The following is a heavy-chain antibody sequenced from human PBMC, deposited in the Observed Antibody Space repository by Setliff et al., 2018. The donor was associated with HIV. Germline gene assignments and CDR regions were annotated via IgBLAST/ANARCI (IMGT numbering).Heavy chain of an antibody. Sequence: GGSLRLSCAASGFTFSSYSMNWVRQAPGKGLEWVSYISSSSSTIYYADSVKGRFTISRDNAKNSLYLQMNSLRAEDTAVYYRARPRGAAPYPSDAFDIWGQGTMVTVSS. D-gene: IGHD6-6*01. CDR1: GFTFSSYS. V-gene: IGHV3-48*01. CDR2: ISSSSSTI. J-gene: IGHJ3*02. CDR3: ARPRGAAPYPSDAFDI.